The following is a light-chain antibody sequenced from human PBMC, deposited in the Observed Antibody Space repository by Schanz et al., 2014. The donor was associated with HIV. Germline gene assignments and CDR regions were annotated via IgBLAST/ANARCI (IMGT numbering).Light chain of an antibody. CDR3: SSYTPTNSLFL. CDR2: DVS. CDR1: SSNVGGYDY. V-gene: IGLV2-14*03. J-gene: IGLJ2*01. Sequence: QSVLTQPASVSGSPGQSITISCSGTSSNVGGYDYDPRYQQHPGKAPKLIIYDVSNRPSGISYRFSGSKSGNTASLTISGLQAEDEGDYYCSSYTPTNSLFLFGGGTKLTVL.